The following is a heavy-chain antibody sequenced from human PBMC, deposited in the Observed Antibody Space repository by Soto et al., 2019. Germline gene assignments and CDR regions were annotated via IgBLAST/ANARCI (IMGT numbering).Heavy chain of an antibody. J-gene: IGHJ3*02. Sequence: GSGPTLVNPTQTLTLTCTFSGFSLSTSGMCVSWIRQPPGKALEWLARIDWDVDKYYSTSLKTRLTISKDTSKNQVVLTMTNMDPVDTATYYCARTPGYSSSWRHDHNWNDAWAFDIWGQGTMVTVSS. CDR2: IDWDVDK. CDR1: GFSLSTSGMC. D-gene: IGHD6-13*01. CDR3: ARTPGYSSSWRHDHNWNDAWAFDI. V-gene: IGHV2-70*11.